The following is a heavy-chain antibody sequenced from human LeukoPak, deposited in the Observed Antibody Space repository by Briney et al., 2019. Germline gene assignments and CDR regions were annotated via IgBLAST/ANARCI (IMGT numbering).Heavy chain of an antibody. Sequence: ASVKVSCKASGGTFSSYAISWVRQAPGQGLEWMGGFDPEDGETIYAQKFQGRVTMTEDTSTDTAYMELSSLRSEDTAVYYCATNDYGDFTAFDYWGQGTLVTVSS. CDR2: FDPEDGET. J-gene: IGHJ4*02. CDR1: GGTFSSYA. CDR3: ATNDYGDFTAFDY. D-gene: IGHD4-17*01. V-gene: IGHV1-24*01.